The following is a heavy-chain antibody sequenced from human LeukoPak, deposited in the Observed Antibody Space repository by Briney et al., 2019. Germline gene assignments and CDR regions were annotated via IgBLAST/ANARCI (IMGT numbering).Heavy chain of an antibody. J-gene: IGHJ5*02. CDR2: ISYSGRT. CDR3: ARLGYCSGGICYFVRSGFDP. V-gene: IGHV4-59*08. D-gene: IGHD2-15*01. Sequence: PSETLSLTCTVSGGSISNYYWTWIRQPPGRGVERFVYISYSGRTNYNLSLKSRITISVDTAKNQFSLTLTSVTAAETVVYYCARLGYCSGGICYFVRSGFDPWGQGTLVIVSS. CDR1: GGSISNYY.